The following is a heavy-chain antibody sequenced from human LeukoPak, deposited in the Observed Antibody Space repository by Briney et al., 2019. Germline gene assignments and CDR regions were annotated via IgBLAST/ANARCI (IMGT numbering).Heavy chain of an antibody. Sequence: GGSLRLSCAASGFTFSDYYMNWIRQAPGKGLEWDSYISSSGSTIDYADSVKGRFTISRDNAKNSLYLQMNSLRAEDTAVYYCARACGNDYDLNYWGQGTLVTVSS. CDR3: ARACGNDYDLNY. CDR1: GFTFSDYY. V-gene: IGHV3-11*04. CDR2: ISSSGSTI. D-gene: IGHD3-3*01. J-gene: IGHJ4*02.